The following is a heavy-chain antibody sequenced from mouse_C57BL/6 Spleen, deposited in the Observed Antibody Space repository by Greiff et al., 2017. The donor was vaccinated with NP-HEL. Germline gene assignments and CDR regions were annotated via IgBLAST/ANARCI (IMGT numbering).Heavy chain of an antibody. J-gene: IGHJ1*03. CDR1: GFTFSSYA. CDR3: TRVITTVVDNWYFDV. D-gene: IGHD1-1*01. CDR2: ISSGGDYI. Sequence: EVKVEESGEGLVKPGGSLKLSCAASGFTFSSYAMSWVRQTPEKRLEWVAYISSGGDYIYYADTVKGRFTISRDNARNTLYLQMSSLKSEDTAMYYCTRVITTVVDNWYFDVWGTGTTVTVSS. V-gene: IGHV5-9-1*02.